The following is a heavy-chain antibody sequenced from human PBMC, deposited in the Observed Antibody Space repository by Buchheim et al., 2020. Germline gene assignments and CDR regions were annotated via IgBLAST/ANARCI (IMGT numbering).Heavy chain of an antibody. CDR1: GGSISSGGYS. CDR2: IYHSGST. D-gene: IGHD3-22*01. Sequence: QLQLQESGSGLVKPSQTLSLTCAVSGGSISSGGYSWSWIRQPPGKGLEWIGYIYHSGSTYYNPSLKSRVPISVDRSKNQCTLKLSSVTAADTAVYYCARGGYYDSSGSDLGAFDIWGQGT. J-gene: IGHJ3*02. CDR3: ARGGYYDSSGSDLGAFDI. V-gene: IGHV4-30-2*01.